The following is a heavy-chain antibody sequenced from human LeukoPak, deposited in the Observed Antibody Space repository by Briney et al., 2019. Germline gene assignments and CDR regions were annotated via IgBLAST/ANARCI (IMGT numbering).Heavy chain of an antibody. D-gene: IGHD5-18*01. CDR3: ALYTATGRYLDY. Sequence: GGTLRLSCAASGFIFSDYYMSCIRQAPGEGLEGVSYISSSSSYTNYADSVKGRFTISRDNAKNSLYLQMNSLRAEDTAVYYCALYTATGRYLDYWGQGTLVTVSS. V-gene: IGHV3-11*03. J-gene: IGHJ4*02. CDR2: ISSSSSYT. CDR1: GFIFSDYY.